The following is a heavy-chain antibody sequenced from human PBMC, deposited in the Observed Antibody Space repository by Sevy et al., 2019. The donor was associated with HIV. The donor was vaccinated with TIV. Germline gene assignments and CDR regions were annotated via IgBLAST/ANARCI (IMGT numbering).Heavy chain of an antibody. Sequence: GESRKISCQGSGYSFTSHWIGWVRHMPGKGLEWMGIIYPEDSETRYSPSFQGQVTFSADKSISTAYLQWSSLKASDTAMYYCATSRSGYFDSSGYYIYWGQGTLVTVSS. J-gene: IGHJ4*02. D-gene: IGHD3-22*01. CDR2: IYPEDSET. V-gene: IGHV5-51*01. CDR1: GYSFTSHW. CDR3: ATSRSGYFDSSGYYIY.